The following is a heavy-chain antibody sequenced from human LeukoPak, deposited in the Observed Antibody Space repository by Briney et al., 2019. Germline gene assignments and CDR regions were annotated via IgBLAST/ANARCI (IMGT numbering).Heavy chain of an antibody. Sequence: ASVKVSCKASGYTFTSYDINWVRQATGQGLEWMGWMNPNSGKTGYAQKFQGRVTMTRNTSISTAYMELSSLRSEDTAVYYCAIGVAAAGIVGDYWGQGTLVTVSS. D-gene: IGHD6-13*01. V-gene: IGHV1-8*01. CDR2: MNPNSGKT. J-gene: IGHJ4*02. CDR1: GYTFTSYD. CDR3: AIGVAAAGIVGDY.